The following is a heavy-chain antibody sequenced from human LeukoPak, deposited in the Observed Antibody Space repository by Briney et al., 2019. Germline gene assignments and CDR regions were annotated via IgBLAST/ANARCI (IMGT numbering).Heavy chain of an antibody. CDR2: ISGSGGST. D-gene: IGHD2-15*01. CDR1: GFTFSSYA. J-gene: IGHJ4*02. V-gene: IGHV3-23*01. Sequence: GGSLRLSCAASGFTFSSYAMSWVRQAPGKGLEWVSAISGSGGSTYYADSVKGRFTISRDNAKNSLYLQMNSLRAEDTAVYYCARERCSGGSCFSNSDYWGQGTLVTVSS. CDR3: ARERCSGGSCFSNSDY.